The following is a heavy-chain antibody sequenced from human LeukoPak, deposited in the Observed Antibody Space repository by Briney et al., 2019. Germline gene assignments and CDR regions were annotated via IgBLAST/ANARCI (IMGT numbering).Heavy chain of an antibody. D-gene: IGHD3-10*01. V-gene: IGHV4-34*01. J-gene: IGHJ4*02. CDR3: ARRRRPGYYYGSGSYYYFDY. CDR2: INHSGST. CDR1: GGSFSGYY. Sequence: SETLSLTCAVYGGSFSGYYWSWIRQPPGKGLEWIGEINHSGSTNYNPSLKSRVTISVDTSENQFSLKLSSVTAADTAVYYCARRRRPGYYYGSGSYYYFDYWGQGTLVTVSS.